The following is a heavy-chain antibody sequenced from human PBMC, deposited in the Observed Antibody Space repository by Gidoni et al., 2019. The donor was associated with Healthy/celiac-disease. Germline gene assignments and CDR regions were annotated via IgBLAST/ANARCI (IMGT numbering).Heavy chain of an antibody. V-gene: IGHV3-48*01. CDR2: ISSSSSTI. CDR3: ASESWEFDY. D-gene: IGHD6-13*01. J-gene: IGHJ4*02. CDR1: GFTFSSYS. Sequence: EVQLVESGGGLVQPGGSLRLSCAASGFTFSSYSMNWVRQAPGKGLEWVSYISSSSSTIYYADSVKGRFTISRDNAKNSLYLQMNSLRAEDTAVYYCASESWEFDYWGQGTLVTVSS.